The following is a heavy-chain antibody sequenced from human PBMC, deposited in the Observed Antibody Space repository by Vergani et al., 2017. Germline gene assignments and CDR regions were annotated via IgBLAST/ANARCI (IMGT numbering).Heavy chain of an antibody. CDR1: GYSIRNGYY. Sequence: QVQLQESGPGLVEPSETLSLTCAVSGYSIRNGYYWGWIRQPPGKELEWIGSIYHSGSTHYNPSLKSRVTISVDTSKNDFSLKVTSVTAADTAVYYCTRQPQEGASGPPSVPTWGQGISVIVSS. CDR2: IYHSGST. D-gene: IGHD5-12*01. V-gene: IGHV4-38-2*01. CDR3: TRQPQEGASGPPSVPT. J-gene: IGHJ4*02.